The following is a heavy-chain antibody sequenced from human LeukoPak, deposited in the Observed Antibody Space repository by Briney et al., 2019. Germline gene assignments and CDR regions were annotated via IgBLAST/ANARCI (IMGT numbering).Heavy chain of an antibody. CDR2: ISAYNGNT. V-gene: IGHV1-18*01. D-gene: IGHD3-22*01. J-gene: IGHJ4*02. CDR3: ARDRYYYDSSGYSQSGFDY. Sequence: ASVKVSCKASGYTFTSYGISWLRQAPGQGLEWMGWISAYNGNTNYAQKLQGRVTMTTDTSTSTAYMELRSLRSDDTAVYYCARDRYYYDSSGYSQSGFDYWGQGTLVTVSS. CDR1: GYTFTSYG.